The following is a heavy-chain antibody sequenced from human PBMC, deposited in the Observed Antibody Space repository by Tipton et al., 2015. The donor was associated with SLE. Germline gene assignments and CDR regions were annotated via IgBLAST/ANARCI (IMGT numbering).Heavy chain of an antibody. D-gene: IGHD2-15*01. J-gene: IGHJ4*02. CDR3: ARDLGYCSGGTCPGY. CDR1: GGSVSSGSYY. V-gene: IGHV4-61*01. CDR2: INHSGST. Sequence: TLSLTCTVSGGSVSSGSYYWSWIRQPPGKGLEWIGEINHSGSTNYNPSLKSRVTISVDTSKNQFSLKLSSVTAADTAVYYCARDLGYCSGGTCPGYWGQGTLVTVSS.